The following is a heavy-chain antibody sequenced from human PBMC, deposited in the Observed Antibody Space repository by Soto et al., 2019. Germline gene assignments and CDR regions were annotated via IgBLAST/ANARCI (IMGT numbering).Heavy chain of an antibody. D-gene: IGHD2-15*01. Sequence: SETLSLTCTVSSGSVSSGSYYWTWIRQPPGKGLEYIGYIYYTGATNYNPSLESRVAISLHTSKNQFSLKLNSVTAADTAVYYCARAFCSGGCCYYLDDWGRGALVTVSS. CDR3: ARAFCSGGCCYYLDD. CDR2: IYYTGAT. J-gene: IGHJ4*02. CDR1: SGSVSSGSYY. V-gene: IGHV4-61*01.